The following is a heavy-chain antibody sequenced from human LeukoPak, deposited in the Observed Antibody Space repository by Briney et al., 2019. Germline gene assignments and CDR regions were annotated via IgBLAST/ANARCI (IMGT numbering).Heavy chain of an antibody. CDR1: GGSISSYY. Sequence: SETLSLTCTVSGGSISSYYWSWIRQPPGKGLEWIGYIYYSGSTNYNPSLKSRVTISVDTSKNHFSLKLSSVTAADTAVYYCARLPDYPYYFDYWGQGTLVTVSS. J-gene: IGHJ4*02. CDR2: IYYSGST. V-gene: IGHV4-59*08. CDR3: ARLPDYPYYFDY. D-gene: IGHD4-11*01.